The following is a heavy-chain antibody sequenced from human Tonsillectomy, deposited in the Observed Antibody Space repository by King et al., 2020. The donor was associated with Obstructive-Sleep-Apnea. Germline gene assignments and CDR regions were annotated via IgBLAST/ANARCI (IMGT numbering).Heavy chain of an antibody. J-gene: IGHJ4*02. D-gene: IGHD2-15*01. Sequence: TLKESGPVLVKPPETLTLTCTVSGFSLSNAKMGVSWIRQPPGKALEWLAHIFSNDEKSYSTSLKSRLTISKDTSKSQVVLIMTNMDPVDIATYYCARMDVVVVAAAHFDYWGQGTLVTVSS. CDR2: IFSNDEK. CDR1: GFSLSNAKMG. V-gene: IGHV2-26*01. CDR3: ARMDVVVVAAAHFDY.